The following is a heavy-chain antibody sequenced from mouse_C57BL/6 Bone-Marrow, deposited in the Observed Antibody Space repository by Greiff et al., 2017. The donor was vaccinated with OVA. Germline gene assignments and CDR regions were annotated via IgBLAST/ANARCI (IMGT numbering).Heavy chain of an antibody. V-gene: IGHV14-3*01. CDR2: IDPANGNT. CDR1: GFNIKNTY. J-gene: IGHJ2*01. Sequence: VQLKQSVAELVRPGASVKLSCTASGFNIKNTYMHWVKQRPEQGLEWIGRIDPANGNTKYAPKFQGKATITADTSSNTAYLQLSSLTSEDTAIYYCAREDYYGSSPRYYFDYWGQGTTLTVSS. CDR3: AREDYYGSSPRYYFDY. D-gene: IGHD1-1*01.